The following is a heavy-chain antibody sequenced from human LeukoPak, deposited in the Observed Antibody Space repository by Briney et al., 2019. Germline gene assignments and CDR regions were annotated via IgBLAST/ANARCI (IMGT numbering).Heavy chain of an antibody. CDR2: INPYSGGT. CDR3: ARADRLHGGPYLIGP. D-gene: IGHD3-16*01. CDR1: GYSFTDYY. Sequence: GASVKVSCKTSGYSFTDYYMHWVRQAPGQGLEWMGWINPYSGGTSSAQKFQGRATMTRDTSISTVYMQVSWLTSDDTAIYYCARADRLHGGPYLIGPWGQGTLVTVSS. V-gene: IGHV1-2*02. J-gene: IGHJ5*02.